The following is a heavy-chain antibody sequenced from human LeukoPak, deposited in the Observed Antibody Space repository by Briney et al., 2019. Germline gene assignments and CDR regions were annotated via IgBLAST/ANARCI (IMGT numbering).Heavy chain of an antibody. V-gene: IGHV1-69*05. Sequence: SVKVSCKASGGSFNAYAISWVRQAPGQGLEWMGGIIPIFGTSNYAQKLQGRVTIPTDESTSTAYMEVSSLRSEDTAIYYCARGLDASMETAYDYWGQGTLVTVSS. CDR2: IIPIFGTS. CDR3: ARGLDASMETAYDY. D-gene: IGHD5-18*01. CDR1: GGSFNAYA. J-gene: IGHJ4*02.